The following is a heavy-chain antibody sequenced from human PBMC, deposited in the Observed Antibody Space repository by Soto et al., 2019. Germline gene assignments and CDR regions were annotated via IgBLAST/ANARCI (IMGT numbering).Heavy chain of an antibody. V-gene: IGHV1-69*06. CDR1: GGTFSSYA. CDR2: IIPIFGTA. CDR3: ARTVVPAAMHYYYGMDV. D-gene: IGHD2-2*01. J-gene: IGHJ6*02. Sequence: SVKVSCKASGGTFSSYAISWVRQAPGQGLEWMGGIIPIFGTANYAQKFQGRVTITADKSTSTAYMELSSLRSEDTAVYYCARTVVPAAMHYYYGMDVWVQGTTVNVSS.